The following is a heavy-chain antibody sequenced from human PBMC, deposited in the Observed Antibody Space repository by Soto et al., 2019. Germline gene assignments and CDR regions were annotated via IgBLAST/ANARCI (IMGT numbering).Heavy chain of an antibody. CDR2: ISYDGSNK. J-gene: IGHJ6*02. CDR1: GFTFSSYA. V-gene: IGHV3-30-3*01. CDR3: ARTYRGGMDV. D-gene: IGHD1-26*01. Sequence: QVQLVESGGGVVQPGRSPRLSCAASGFTFSSYAMHWVRQAPGKGLEWVAVISYDGSNKYYADSVKGRFTISRDNSKNTLYLQMNSLRAEDTAVYYCARTYRGGMDVWGQGTTVTVSS.